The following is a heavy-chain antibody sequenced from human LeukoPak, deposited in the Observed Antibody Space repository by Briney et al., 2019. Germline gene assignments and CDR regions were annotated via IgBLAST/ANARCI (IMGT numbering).Heavy chain of an antibody. CDR1: GYTFSNSI. J-gene: IGHJ4*02. D-gene: IGHD3-22*01. Sequence: GESLKISCKGSGYTFSNSIIGWVRQMPGKGLEWMGIIYPRDSDARYSPSFQGQVTISADTSTSTVHLQWSSLKASDTAMYYCARAMFYFDSSKYYFDYWGQGTLVTVSS. V-gene: IGHV5-51*01. CDR2: IYPRDSDA. CDR3: ARAMFYFDSSKYYFDY.